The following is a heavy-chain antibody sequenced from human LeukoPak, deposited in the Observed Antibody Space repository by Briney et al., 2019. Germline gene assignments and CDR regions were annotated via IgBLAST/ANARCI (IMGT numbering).Heavy chain of an antibody. J-gene: IGHJ4*02. CDR1: GFTVSGNY. V-gene: IGHV3-53*01. Sequence: PGGSLRLSCAASGFTVSGNYMSWGRQAPGEGLEWVSLIYSGSNTYYADSVKGRFTISRDNSKNTLYLQMNTVRAEDTAIYYCARVFHDYYFDYWGQGTLVTVSS. CDR3: ARVFHDYYFDY. CDR2: IYSGSNT. D-gene: IGHD3-3*01.